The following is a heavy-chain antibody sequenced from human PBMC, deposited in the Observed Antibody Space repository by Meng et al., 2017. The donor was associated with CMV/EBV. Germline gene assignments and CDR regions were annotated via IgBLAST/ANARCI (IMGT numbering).Heavy chain of an antibody. CDR1: GFTFSSYS. CDR3: ARDLYSSSSGYYYGMDV. D-gene: IGHD6-6*01. V-gene: IGHV3-48*04. CDR2: ISSSSSTI. Sequence: GESLKISCAASGFTFSSYSMNWVRQAPGKGLEWVSYISSSSSTIYYADSVKGRFTISRDNAKNSLYLQMNSLRAEDTAVYYCARDLYSSSSGYYYGMDVWGQGTTVTVSS. J-gene: IGHJ6*02.